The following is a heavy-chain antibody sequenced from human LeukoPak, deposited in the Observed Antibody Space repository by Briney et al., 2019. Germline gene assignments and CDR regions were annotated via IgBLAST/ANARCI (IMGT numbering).Heavy chain of an antibody. Sequence: GGSLRLPCAASGFTFDDYAMHWVRQAPGKGLEWVSLISWDGGSTYYADSVKGRFTISRDNSKNTLYLQMNSLRAEDTAVHYCAKVGATLYYYYYMDVWGKGTTVTVSS. CDR3: AKVGATLYYYYYMDV. CDR2: ISWDGGST. J-gene: IGHJ6*03. D-gene: IGHD1-26*01. V-gene: IGHV3-43D*03. CDR1: GFTFDDYA.